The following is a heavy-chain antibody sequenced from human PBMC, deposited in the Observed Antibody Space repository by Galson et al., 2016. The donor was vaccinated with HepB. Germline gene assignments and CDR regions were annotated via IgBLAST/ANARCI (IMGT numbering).Heavy chain of an antibody. CDR1: EFTFNNCP. V-gene: IGHV3-30-3*01. D-gene: IGHD1-26*01. J-gene: IGHJ4*02. Sequence: SLRLSCAASEFTFNNCPLHWVRQAPGKGLEWVAVLSHDGVTKFYADSVRARFTISRDKSKTTVYLQMDSLSAEDTAVYYCAREWELGGYFDYWAQGTLVTVSS. CDR3: AREWELGGYFDY. CDR2: LSHDGVTK.